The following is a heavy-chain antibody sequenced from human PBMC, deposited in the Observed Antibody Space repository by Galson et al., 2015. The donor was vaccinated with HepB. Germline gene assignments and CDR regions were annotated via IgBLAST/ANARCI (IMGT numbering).Heavy chain of an antibody. J-gene: IGHJ4*02. CDR2: ISNSAGYA. Sequence: SLRLSCAASGFTFSGYYMSWIRQTPGKGLEWVSYISNSAGYANYADSVKGRFAISRDNAKNSLYLQMNSLRAEDTAVYYCARETCSRNYYYPTNWGQGTLVTVSS. CDR3: ARETCSRNYYYPTN. CDR1: GFTFSGYY. V-gene: IGHV3-11*05. D-gene: IGHD3-10*02.